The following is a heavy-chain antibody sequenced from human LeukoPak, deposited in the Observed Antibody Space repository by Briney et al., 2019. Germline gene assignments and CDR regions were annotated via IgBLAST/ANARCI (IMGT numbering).Heavy chain of an antibody. CDR1: GFTFSSYA. CDR2: ISGSGGST. Sequence: GGSLRLSCAASGFTFSSYAMSWVRQAPGKGLEWVSAISGSGGSTYYADSVKGRFTISRDNSKNTLYLQMNSLRAEDTAVYYCGKGMEYSSSQGVFDYWGQGTLVTVSS. J-gene: IGHJ4*02. V-gene: IGHV3-23*01. CDR3: GKGMEYSSSQGVFDY. D-gene: IGHD6-6*01.